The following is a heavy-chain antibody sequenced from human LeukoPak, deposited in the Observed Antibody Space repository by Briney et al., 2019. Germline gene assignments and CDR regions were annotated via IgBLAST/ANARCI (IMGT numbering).Heavy chain of an antibody. CDR2: IIPILGIT. D-gene: IGHD3/OR15-3a*01. Sequence: SVKVSCKASGGTFSSYAISWVRQAPGQGLEWMGRIIPILGITNYAQKFQGRVTITADKSTSTAYMELSSLRSEDTAVYYCARDFSWTGDYYYYGMDVWGQGTTVTVSS. CDR3: ARDFSWTGDYYYYGMDV. J-gene: IGHJ6*02. CDR1: GGTFSSYA. V-gene: IGHV1-69*04.